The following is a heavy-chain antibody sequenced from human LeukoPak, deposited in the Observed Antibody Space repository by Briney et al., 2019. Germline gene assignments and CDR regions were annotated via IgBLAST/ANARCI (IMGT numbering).Heavy chain of an antibody. V-gene: IGHV3-21*01. Sequence: GGSLRLSCAASGFTFSSYSMNWVRQAPGKGLEWVSSISSSSSYIYYADSVKGRFTISRDNAKNSLYLQMNSLRAEDTAVYYCARDGGYSYGYGMAVWGKGTTVTVSS. CDR1: GFTFSSYS. D-gene: IGHD5-18*01. CDR2: ISSSSSYI. J-gene: IGHJ6*04. CDR3: ARDGGYSYGYGMAV.